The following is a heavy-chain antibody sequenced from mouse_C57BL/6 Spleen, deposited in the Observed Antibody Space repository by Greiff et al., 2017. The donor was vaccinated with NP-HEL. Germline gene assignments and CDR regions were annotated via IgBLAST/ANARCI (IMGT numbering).Heavy chain of an antibody. Sequence: EVKVVESGGGLVKPGGSLKLSCAASGFTFSSYAMSWVRQTPEKRLEWVATISDGGSYTYYPDNVKGRFTISRDNAKNTLYLQMSHLKSEDTAMYYCARFAIITTVVGPTYDFDYWGQGTTLTVSS. D-gene: IGHD1-1*01. J-gene: IGHJ2*01. CDR3: ARFAIITTVVGPTYDFDY. CDR1: GFTFSSYA. CDR2: ISDGGSYT. V-gene: IGHV5-4*03.